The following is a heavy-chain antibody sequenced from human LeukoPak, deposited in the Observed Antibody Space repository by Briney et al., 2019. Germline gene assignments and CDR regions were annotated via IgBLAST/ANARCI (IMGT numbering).Heavy chain of an antibody. Sequence: ASVKVSCKASGHTFTGYYMHWVRQAPGQGLEWMGWINPNSGGTNYAQKFQGRVTMTRDTSISTAYMELSRLRSDDTAVYYCARYSSGWYSAFDIWGQGTMVTVSS. D-gene: IGHD6-19*01. CDR3: ARYSSGWYSAFDI. CDR1: GHTFTGYY. J-gene: IGHJ3*02. V-gene: IGHV1-2*02. CDR2: INPNSGGT.